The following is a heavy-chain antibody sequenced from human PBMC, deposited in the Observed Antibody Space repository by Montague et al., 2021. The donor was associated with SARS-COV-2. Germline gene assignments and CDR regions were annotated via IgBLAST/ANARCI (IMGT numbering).Heavy chain of an antibody. V-gene: IGHV4-39*01. Sequence: SETLSLTCTVSGGAISTSSFHWGWVRQSPGKGLEWIATIYVSGSAYYNPSLKSRVSISIDTSKNKFTLQLTSVTAADTAVYYCARHAPFSDNYRRYPFNFDFWGQGTLVTVSS. CDR2: IYVSGSA. J-gene: IGHJ4*02. D-gene: IGHD1-1*01. CDR3: ARHAPFSDNYRRYPFNFDF. CDR1: GGAISTSSFH.